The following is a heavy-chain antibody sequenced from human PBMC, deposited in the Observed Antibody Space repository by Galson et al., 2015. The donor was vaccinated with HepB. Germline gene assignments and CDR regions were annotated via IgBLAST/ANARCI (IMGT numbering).Heavy chain of an antibody. D-gene: IGHD3-16*02. CDR2: INHSGST. V-gene: IGHV4-4*02. Sequence: LVKPTQTLTLTCTFSGFSLNTGKVRVSWIRQPPGRGLEWIGEINHSGSTTYNPSLKSRLTISVDTSKNQFSLKLSSVTAADTAVYYCARGRTYIWGSDRLNWFDPWGQGTLVTVSS. CDR3: ARGRTYIWGSDRLNWFDP. J-gene: IGHJ5*02. CDR1: GFSLNTGKV.